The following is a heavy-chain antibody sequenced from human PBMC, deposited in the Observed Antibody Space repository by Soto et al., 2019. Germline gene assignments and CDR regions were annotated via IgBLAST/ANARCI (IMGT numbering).Heavy chain of an antibody. CDR3: AKHNCSGGSCYSFEKYYFDC. V-gene: IGHV4-39*01. CDR1: GGSISSSNYY. D-gene: IGHD2-15*01. J-gene: IGHJ4*02. CDR2: IYYSGTT. Sequence: PSETLSLTCPVSGGSISSSNYYWGWIRQPPGKGLEWIGSIYYSGTTYYNPSLKSRVTISVDPSKKQFSLKLNSVTAADTAVYYCAKHNCSGGSCYSFEKYYFDCGGQGPLVTVSS.